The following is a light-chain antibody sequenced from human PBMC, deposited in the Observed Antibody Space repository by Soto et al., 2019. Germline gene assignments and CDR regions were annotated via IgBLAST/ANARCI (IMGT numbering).Light chain of an antibody. V-gene: IGKV1-5*01. CDR2: DAS. CDR1: QSVSRW. J-gene: IGKJ1*01. Sequence: DIQMTQSPSTLSASVGDRVTITCRASQSVSRWLAWYQQKPGKAPKLLFYDASSLESGVPLRFSGSGSGTEFSLTISSLQADDSATYYCQQYGNLWTFAQGTKVEIK. CDR3: QQYGNLWT.